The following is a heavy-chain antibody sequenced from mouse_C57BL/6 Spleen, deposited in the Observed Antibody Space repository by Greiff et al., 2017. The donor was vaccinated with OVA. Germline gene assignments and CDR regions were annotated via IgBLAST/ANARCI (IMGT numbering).Heavy chain of an antibody. V-gene: IGHV1-72*01. CDR1: GYTFTSYW. Sequence: QVQLKQPGAELVKPGASVKLSCKASGYTFTSYWMHWVKQRPGRGLEWIGRIDPNSGGTKYNEKFKSKATLTVDKPSSTAYMQLSSLTSEDSAVYYCARSGYYDAMDYWGQGTSVTVSS. CDR3: ARSGYYDAMDY. D-gene: IGHD3-1*01. CDR2: IDPNSGGT. J-gene: IGHJ4*01.